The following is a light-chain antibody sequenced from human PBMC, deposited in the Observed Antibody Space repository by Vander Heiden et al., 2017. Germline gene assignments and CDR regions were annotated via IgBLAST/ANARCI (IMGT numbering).Light chain of an antibody. CDR2: GNS. CDR1: SSNIGAGYD. CDR3: QSYDSSLSGSEV. Sequence: QSVLTQPPSVSGAPGQRVTISGTGSSSNIGAGYDVHWYQQLPGTAPKLLIYGNSNRPSGVPDRFSGSKSGTSASLAITGLQAEDEADYYCQSYDSSLSGSEVFGGGTKLTVL. V-gene: IGLV1-40*01. J-gene: IGLJ2*01.